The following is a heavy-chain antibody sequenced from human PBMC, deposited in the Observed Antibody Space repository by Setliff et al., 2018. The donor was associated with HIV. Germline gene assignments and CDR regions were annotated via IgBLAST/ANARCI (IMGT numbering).Heavy chain of an antibody. CDR2: INYRGNT. CDR3: ASLDGSESPYIYYYYMDV. V-gene: IGHV4-39*01. Sequence: LSLTCTVSGGSISTSRYYWGWIRQPPGKGLEWIGSINYRGNTYYDPSLKSRAAISVDTSKNQISLKLSSVTAADTAVYYCASLDGSESPYIYYYYMDVWGKGTAVTVSS. J-gene: IGHJ6*03. CDR1: GGSISTSRYY. D-gene: IGHD3-10*01.